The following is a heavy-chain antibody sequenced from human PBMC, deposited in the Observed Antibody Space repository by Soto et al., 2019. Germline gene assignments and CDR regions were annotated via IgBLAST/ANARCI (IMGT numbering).Heavy chain of an antibody. D-gene: IGHD1-26*01. J-gene: IGHJ4*02. CDR3: AKDRGPTDPYFDY. Sequence: SVKVSCKGSGNTFTYVYLHWVRQAPGQALEWMGWITPFNGNTKYAQKFQDRVTFTGDTSLNTAYMELNSLRAEDTAVYYCAKDRGPTDPYFDYWGLGTLVTVSS. V-gene: IGHV1-45*02. CDR1: GNTFTYVY. CDR2: ITPFNGNT.